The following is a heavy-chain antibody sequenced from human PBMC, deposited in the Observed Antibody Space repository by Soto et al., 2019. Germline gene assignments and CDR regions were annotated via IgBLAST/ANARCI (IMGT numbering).Heavy chain of an antibody. D-gene: IGHD2-2*01. CDR3: AKDRRPDIVVGPASDAFDI. Sequence: GGSLRLSCAAAGFTFSSYAMSWVRQAPGKGLEWVSAISGSGGSTYYADSVKGRFTISRDNSKNTLYLQMNSLRAEDTAVYYCAKDRRPDIVVGPASDAFDIWGQGTMVTVSS. CDR1: GFTFSSYA. CDR2: ISGSGGST. V-gene: IGHV3-23*01. J-gene: IGHJ3*02.